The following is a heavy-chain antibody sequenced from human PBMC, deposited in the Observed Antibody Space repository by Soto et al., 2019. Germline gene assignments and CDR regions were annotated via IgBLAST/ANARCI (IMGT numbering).Heavy chain of an antibody. D-gene: IGHD1-26*01. J-gene: IGHJ4*02. V-gene: IGHV3-7*01. CDR3: VRDRSGSYLEGFDY. Sequence: EVQLVESGGGLVQLGGSRRLSCVASGFTFSSFWMTWVRQAPGKGLEWVANIKHDGSEKYYVESVKGRFTISRDNARNSPFLEMKSLRSEHTAAYSCVRDRSGSYLEGFDYWGQGTPVTVSS. CDR1: GFTFSSFW. CDR2: IKHDGSEK.